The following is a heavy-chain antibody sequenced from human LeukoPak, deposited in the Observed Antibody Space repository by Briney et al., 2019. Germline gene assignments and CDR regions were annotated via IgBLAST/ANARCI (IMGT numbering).Heavy chain of an antibody. D-gene: IGHD3-10*01. Sequence: SETLSLTCTVSGGSISSYYWSWIRQPPGKGLEWIGYIYYSGSTNYNPSLKSRVTISVDTSKNQFSLKLSSVTAADTAVYYCARSKRYDSGSYYIDPWGQGTLVTVSS. CDR1: GGSISSYY. J-gene: IGHJ5*02. V-gene: IGHV4-59*12. CDR2: IYYSGST. CDR3: ARSKRYDSGSYYIDP.